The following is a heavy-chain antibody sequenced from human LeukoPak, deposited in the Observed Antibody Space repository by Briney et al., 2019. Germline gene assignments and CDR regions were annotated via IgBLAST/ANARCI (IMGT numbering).Heavy chain of an antibody. V-gene: IGHV3-23*01. Sequence: GGSLRLSCAASGFTFSSYGMSWVRQAPGKGPEWVSGISGSGGSTYYADSVKGRFIISRDNSTNTLYMQMNSLRAEDTAVYYCAQALVPSYDILTSYVFDYWGQGTLVTVSS. D-gene: IGHD3-9*01. J-gene: IGHJ4*02. CDR3: AQALVPSYDILTSYVFDY. CDR1: GFTFSSYG. CDR2: ISGSGGST.